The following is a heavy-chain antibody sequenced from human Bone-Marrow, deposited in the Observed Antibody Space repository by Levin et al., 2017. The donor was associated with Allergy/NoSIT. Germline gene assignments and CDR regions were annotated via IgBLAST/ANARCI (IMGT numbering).Heavy chain of an antibody. CDR2: ISGSGGST. CDR3: AKRPLREVGATGAIDY. V-gene: IGHV3-23*01. D-gene: IGHD1-26*01. J-gene: IGHJ4*02. CDR1: GFTFSSYA. Sequence: GGSLRLSCAASGFTFSSYAMSWVRQAPGKGLEWVSAISGSGGSTYYADSVKGRFTISRDNSKNTLYLQMNSLRAEDTAVYYCAKRPLREVGATGAIDYWGQGTLVTVSS.